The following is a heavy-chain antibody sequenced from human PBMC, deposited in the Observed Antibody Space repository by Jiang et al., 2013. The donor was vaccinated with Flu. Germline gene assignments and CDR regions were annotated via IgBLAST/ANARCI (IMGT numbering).Heavy chain of an antibody. Sequence: KPTQTLTLTCTFSGFSLKTVGVGLGWIRQPPGKALEWLAMFYWDDDERYNPSLKSRLTVTKDTSKNQVVLTMANMDPVDTATYYCAHSELAAAGDWSDLNWFDPWGQGTLVTVSS. CDR2: FYWDDDE. D-gene: IGHD6-13*01. J-gene: IGHJ5*02. CDR3: AHSELAAAGDWSDLNWFDP. CDR1: GFSLKTVGVG. V-gene: IGHV2-5*02.